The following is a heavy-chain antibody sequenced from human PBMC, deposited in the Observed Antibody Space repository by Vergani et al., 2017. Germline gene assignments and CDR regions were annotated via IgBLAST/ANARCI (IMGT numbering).Heavy chain of an antibody. CDR3: ARDGGEYDKDALDV. V-gene: IGHV4-61*02. CDR2: IYTSGAT. Sequence: QVQLQESGPGLVKPSQTLFLTCTVSGSSFSTGGQSLTWLRPSAGKGLEWIGRIYTSGATNYNPSLRSRALLSVDASKKQFSLKVTSVTAADTAVYYCARDGGEYDKDALDVWGQGTKVTVTS. D-gene: IGHD2-21*01. J-gene: IGHJ3*01. CDR1: GSSFSTGGQS.